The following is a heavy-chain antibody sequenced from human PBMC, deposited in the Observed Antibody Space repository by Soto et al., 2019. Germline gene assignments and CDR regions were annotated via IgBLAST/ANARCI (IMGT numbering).Heavy chain of an antibody. CDR2: INAGNGNT. V-gene: IGHV1-3*01. J-gene: IGHJ3*02. D-gene: IGHD3-3*01. CDR1: GYTFTSYA. Sequence: ASVKVSCKASGYTFTSYAMHWVRQAPGQRLEWMGWINAGNGNTKYSQKLQGRVTITRDTSASTAYMELSSLRSEDTAVYYCARERITIFGVALDAFDIWGQGTMVTVSS. CDR3: ARERITIFGVALDAFDI.